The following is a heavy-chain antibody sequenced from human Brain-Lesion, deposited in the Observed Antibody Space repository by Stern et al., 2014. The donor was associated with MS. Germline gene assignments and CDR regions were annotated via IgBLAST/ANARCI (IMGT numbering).Heavy chain of an antibody. D-gene: IGHD1-14*01. V-gene: IGHV4-4*02. CDR3: ARELPDLNAFDI. CDR2: IYHSGGT. CDR1: GGSISSSNW. J-gene: IGHJ3*02. Sequence: QVQLVESGPGLVKPSGTLSLTCAVSGGSISSSNWWSWVRQSPGKGLEWLGGIYHSGGTKYSPSFESRVIISVDKSKNHFSLKLSYVTAADTAVYYCARELPDLNAFDIWGQGTMVTVSS.